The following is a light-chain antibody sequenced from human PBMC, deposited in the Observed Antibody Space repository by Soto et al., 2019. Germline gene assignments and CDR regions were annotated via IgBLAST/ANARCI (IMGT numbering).Light chain of an antibody. Sequence: DIQMTQSPSSLSASVGDRVTITCRASQSISSYLNWYQQKPGKAPKLLIYAASSLQSGVPSRFSGSGSGTDFTLTISSRQPEDFATYYCQQSYSTPFGGGTKVDIK. CDR3: QQSYSTP. J-gene: IGKJ4*01. CDR2: AAS. V-gene: IGKV1-39*01. CDR1: QSISSY.